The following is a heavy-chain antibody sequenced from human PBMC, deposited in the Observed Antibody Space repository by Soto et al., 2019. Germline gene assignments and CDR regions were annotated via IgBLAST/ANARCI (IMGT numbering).Heavy chain of an antibody. Sequence: ETLSLTCTVSGGSISSSSYYWGWIRQPPGKGLEWIGSIYYSGSTYYNPSLKSRVTISVDTSKNQFSLKLSSVTAADTAVYYCATHYYDFWSGYYNGQFDYWGQGTLVTVSS. CDR2: IYYSGST. V-gene: IGHV4-39*01. D-gene: IGHD3-3*01. CDR3: ATHYYDFWSGYYNGQFDY. CDR1: GGSISSSSYY. J-gene: IGHJ4*02.